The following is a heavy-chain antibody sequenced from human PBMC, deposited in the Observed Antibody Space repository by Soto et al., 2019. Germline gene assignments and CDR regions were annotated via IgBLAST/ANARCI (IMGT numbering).Heavy chain of an antibody. V-gene: IGHV1-69*01. J-gene: IGHJ6*01. Sequence: QLQLVQSGAEVRKPGSSVKVSCQASGGTFTTHGISWVRQAPGQGLEWMGGIIPIFDVSKYAQKFQGRVTMTEDECRYTASMEVTSLRTEDTAAYYCTRDITWYTTEISGVHSFGSGVEVWRQGPGVNASS. CDR2: IIPIFDVS. CDR1: GGTFTTHG. CDR3: TRDITWYTTEISGVHSFGSGVEV. D-gene: IGHD2-15*01.